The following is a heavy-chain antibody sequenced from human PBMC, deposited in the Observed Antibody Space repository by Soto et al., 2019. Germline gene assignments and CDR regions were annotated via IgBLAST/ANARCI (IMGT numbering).Heavy chain of an antibody. Sequence: QVQLVQSGAEVKKAGASVKVSCKASGYTFTSYYLHWVRQAPGLGLEWMGLINASGGTRSYAQRFQGRVTMTSNTATSTVYMELRSLRSDDTAVYYCASEGNSYGSAGMFDWGQGTLVTVSS. J-gene: IGHJ4*02. CDR3: ASEGNSYGSAGMFD. V-gene: IGHV1-46*01. CDR2: INASGGTR. CDR1: GYTFTSYY. D-gene: IGHD5-18*01.